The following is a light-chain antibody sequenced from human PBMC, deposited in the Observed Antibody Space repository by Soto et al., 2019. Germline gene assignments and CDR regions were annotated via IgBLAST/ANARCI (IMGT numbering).Light chain of an antibody. CDR3: SSYTSSSTLVV. CDR2: EVS. J-gene: IGLJ2*01. CDR1: SRDVGGYNY. V-gene: IGLV2-14*01. Sequence: QSALTQPASVSGSPGQSITISCTGTSRDVGGYNYVSWYQQHPGKAPKLIIYEVSNRPSGVSNRFSGSKSGNTATLTISGLQAEDEADYHCSSYTSSSTLVVFGGGTKVTVL.